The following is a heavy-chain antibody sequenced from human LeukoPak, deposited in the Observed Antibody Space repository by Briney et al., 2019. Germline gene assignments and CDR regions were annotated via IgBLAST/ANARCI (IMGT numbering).Heavy chain of an antibody. J-gene: IGHJ6*03. CDR1: GYTFSGYY. CDR2: INPNSGDT. V-gene: IGHV1-2*02. Sequence: ASVKVSCKTSGYTFSGYYMHWVRHAPGQGFEWMGCINPNSGDTKYAQKFQGRVTMTRDTSLSTAYMELSTLRSDDTAVYFCARDPSGTFYHYMDVWGKGTTVTVSS. CDR3: ARDPSGTFYHYMDV. D-gene: IGHD1-14*01.